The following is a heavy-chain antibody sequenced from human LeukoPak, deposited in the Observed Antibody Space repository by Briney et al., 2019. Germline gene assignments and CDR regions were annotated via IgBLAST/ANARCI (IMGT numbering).Heavy chain of an antibody. CDR1: GGTFSSYA. Sequence: SVKVSCRASGGTFSSYAISWVRQAPGQGLEWMGGIIPIFGTANYAQKFQGRVTITTDESTSTAYMELSSLRSEDTAVYYCARVGPGSSNPFDYWGQGTLVTVSS. CDR3: ARVGPGSSNPFDY. D-gene: IGHD6-13*01. CDR2: IIPIFGTA. J-gene: IGHJ4*02. V-gene: IGHV1-69*05.